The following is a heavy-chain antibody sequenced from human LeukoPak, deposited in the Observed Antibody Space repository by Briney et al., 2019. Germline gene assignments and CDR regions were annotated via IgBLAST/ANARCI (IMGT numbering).Heavy chain of an antibody. J-gene: IGHJ5*02. V-gene: IGHV1-46*01. D-gene: IGHD2-15*01. CDR2: INPSGGST. CDR1: GYTFTSYY. CDR3: ARDRGYCSGGSCYSGYNWFDP. Sequence: ASVKVSCKASGYTFTSYYMHWVRQAPGQGLEWMGIINPSGGSTSYAQKFQGRVTMTRDASTSTVYMELSSLRSEDTAVYYCARDRGYCSGGSCYSGYNWFDPWGQGTLVTVSS.